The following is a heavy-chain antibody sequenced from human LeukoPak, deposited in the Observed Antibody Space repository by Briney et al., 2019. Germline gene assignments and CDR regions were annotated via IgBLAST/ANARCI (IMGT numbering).Heavy chain of an antibody. J-gene: IGHJ3*02. Sequence: GGSLRLSCAASGFTFSSYGMHWVRQAPGKGLEWVAVISYDGGNKYYADSVKGRFTISRDNSKNTLYLQMNSLRAEDTAVYYCAKSAGGNAFDIWGQGTTVTVSS. CDR2: ISYDGGNK. CDR1: GFTFSSYG. CDR3: AKSAGGNAFDI. V-gene: IGHV3-30*18. D-gene: IGHD1-1*01.